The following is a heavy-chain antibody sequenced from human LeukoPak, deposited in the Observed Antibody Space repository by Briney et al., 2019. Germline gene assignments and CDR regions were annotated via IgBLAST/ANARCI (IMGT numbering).Heavy chain of an antibody. Sequence: SETLSLTCTVSGDSINSGNNYGSWIRQPAGKGPEWIGHIYSSGTTNYNPSLKSRVTISVDTSKNQFSLTLSSVTAADTAVYYCARGQKYRNGYTVTELGSGYFDYWGQGTLVTVSS. J-gene: IGHJ4*02. CDR3: ARGQKYRNGYTVTELGSGYFDY. D-gene: IGHD5-18*01. CDR2: IYSSGTT. CDR1: GDSINSGNNY. V-gene: IGHV4-61*10.